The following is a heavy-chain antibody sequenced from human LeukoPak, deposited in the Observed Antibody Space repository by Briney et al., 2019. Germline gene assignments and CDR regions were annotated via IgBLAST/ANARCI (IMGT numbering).Heavy chain of an antibody. CDR2: IKQDGSEK. Sequence: GGSLRLSCAASGFTFSSYWMSWVRQTPGKGLEWVANIKQDGSEKYYVDSMKGRFTISRDNAKNSLYLQMNSLRAEDTAVYYCASNYDFWSGSPVDPWGQGTLVTVSS. V-gene: IGHV3-7*01. CDR3: ASNYDFWSGSPVDP. CDR1: GFTFSSYW. J-gene: IGHJ5*02. D-gene: IGHD3-3*01.